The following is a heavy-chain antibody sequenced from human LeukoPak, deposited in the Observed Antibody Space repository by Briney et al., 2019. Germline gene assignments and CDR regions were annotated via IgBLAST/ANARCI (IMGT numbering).Heavy chain of an antibody. Sequence: GGSLRLSCAASGFTFSSYWMHWVRQAPGKGLVWVSRINVDGRTTSYVDSVKGRFTISRDNAKNTLYLQMNSLRAEDTAVYYCARDSTPHYDSSGYYLDYWGQGALVTVSS. CDR3: ARDSTPHYDSSGYYLDY. D-gene: IGHD3-22*01. CDR1: GFTFSSYW. CDR2: INVDGRTT. V-gene: IGHV3-74*01. J-gene: IGHJ4*02.